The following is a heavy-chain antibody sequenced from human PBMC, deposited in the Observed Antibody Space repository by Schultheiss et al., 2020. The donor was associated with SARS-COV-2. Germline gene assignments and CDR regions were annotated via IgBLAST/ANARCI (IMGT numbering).Heavy chain of an antibody. Sequence: SVKVSCKASGGTFSSYTISWVRQAPGQGLEWMGRIIPILGIANYAQKFQGRVTITADKSTSTAYMELSSLRSDDTAVYYCARVPRGSGNGMDVWGQGTTVTVSS. J-gene: IGHJ6*02. V-gene: IGHV1-69*02. CDR2: IIPILGIA. CDR1: GGTFSSYT. CDR3: ARVPRGSGNGMDV. D-gene: IGHD3-10*01.